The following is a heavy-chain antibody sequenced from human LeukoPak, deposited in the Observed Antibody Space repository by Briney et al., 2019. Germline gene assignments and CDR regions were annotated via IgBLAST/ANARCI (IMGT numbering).Heavy chain of an antibody. CDR1: GFTFSSYG. CDR3: AKDFNTYYYDSSLDY. Sequence: GGSLRLSCAASGFTFSSYGMHWVRQAPGKGLEWVAVIWYDGSNKYYADSVEGRFTISRDNYKNTLYLKMNSLSAEDTAVYYCAKDFNTYYYDSSLDYWGQGTLVTVSS. J-gene: IGHJ4*02. D-gene: IGHD3-22*01. CDR2: IWYDGSNK. V-gene: IGHV3-33*06.